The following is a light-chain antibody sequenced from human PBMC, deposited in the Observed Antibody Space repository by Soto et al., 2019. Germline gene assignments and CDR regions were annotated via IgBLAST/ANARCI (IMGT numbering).Light chain of an antibody. CDR2: DTS. V-gene: IGKV3-15*01. J-gene: IGKJ3*01. Sequence: EIVMTQSPATLSVSPGERATLSCRASQSVSSNLAWYQQKPGQAPRLLIYDTSTRATGIPARFSGSGSGTEFSLTISDLQSEDFAVYYCQQYNNWPRSTFCRGTKVDIK. CDR1: QSVSSN. CDR3: QQYNNWPRST.